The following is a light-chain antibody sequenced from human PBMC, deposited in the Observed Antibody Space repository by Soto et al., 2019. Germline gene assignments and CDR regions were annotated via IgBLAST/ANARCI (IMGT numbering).Light chain of an antibody. Sequence: SVLTQPPSVSGAPGQRVTISCTGSSSNIGAGYDVHWYQQLPGTAPKLLIYGNNNRPSGVPDRFSGSKSGTSASLAITGLQAEDEADDYCQSYDSSLSGYVFGPGTKLTVL. CDR2: GNN. V-gene: IGLV1-40*01. J-gene: IGLJ1*01. CDR3: QSYDSSLSGYV. CDR1: SSNIGAGYD.